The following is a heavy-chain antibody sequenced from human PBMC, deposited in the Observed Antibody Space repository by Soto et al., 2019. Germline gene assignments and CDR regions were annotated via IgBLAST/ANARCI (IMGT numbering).Heavy chain of an antibody. J-gene: IGHJ4*02. CDR3: ARDRRGPYYVFWGDPTHYFGY. CDR2: INPNSGGT. CDR1: GYTFTGYY. V-gene: IGHV1-2*02. D-gene: IGHD3-3*01. Sequence: QVPLVQSGAEVKKPGASVKVSCQASGYTFTGYYMHWVRQAPGQGLEWMGWINPNSGGTNYAQKFQGRVTMTTDTSISTANKELSRLRSDDTAVYYCARDRRGPYYVFWGDPTHYFGYWGQGSLVTVGS.